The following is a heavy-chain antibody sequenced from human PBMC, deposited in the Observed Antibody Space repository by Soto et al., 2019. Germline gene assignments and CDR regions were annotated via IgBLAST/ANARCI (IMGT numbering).Heavy chain of an antibody. D-gene: IGHD6-13*01. Sequence: PGGSLRLSCAASGFTLNYYAINWVRQAPGKGLEWVSAITSTGDTYYVDSVKGRFTISRDNSKNTLYLQMNSLRAEDTAVYYCAKEIAASATLWLDPWGQGTLVTVSS. CDR1: GFTLNYYA. CDR2: ITSTGDT. J-gene: IGHJ5*02. V-gene: IGHV3-23*01. CDR3: AKEIAASATLWLDP.